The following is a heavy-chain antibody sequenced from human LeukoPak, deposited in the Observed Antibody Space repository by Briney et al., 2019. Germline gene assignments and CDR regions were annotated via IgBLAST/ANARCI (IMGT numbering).Heavy chain of an antibody. CDR1: GFSISSYT. CDR3: ARDWYCSSSICYTDRNWFDP. V-gene: IGHV3-21*04. CDR2: ISTTSTYT. J-gene: IGHJ5*02. D-gene: IGHD2-2*02. Sequence: PGGSLRLSCAASGFSISSYTMNWVRQAPGKGLEWVSYISTTSTYTDYADSVKGRFTISRDSAENLLYLQMNSLRPEDTAVYYCARDWYCSSSICYTDRNWFDPWGQGTLVTVSS.